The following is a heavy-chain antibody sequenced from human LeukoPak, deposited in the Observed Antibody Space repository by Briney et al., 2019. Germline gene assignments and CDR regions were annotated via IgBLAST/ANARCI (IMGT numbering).Heavy chain of an antibody. V-gene: IGHV3-23*01. Sequence: PGRSLRLSCAASGFTFSSYAMSWVRQAPGKGLEWVSAISGSGGSTYYADSVKGRFTISRDNSKNTLYLQMNSLRAEDTAVYYCAKGIHYYDSSGNDYWGQGTLVTVSS. J-gene: IGHJ4*02. CDR1: GFTFSSYA. CDR3: AKGIHYYDSSGNDY. D-gene: IGHD3-22*01. CDR2: ISGSGGST.